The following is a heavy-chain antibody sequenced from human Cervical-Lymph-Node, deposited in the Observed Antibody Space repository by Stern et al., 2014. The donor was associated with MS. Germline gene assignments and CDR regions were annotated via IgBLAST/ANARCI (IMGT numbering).Heavy chain of an antibody. CDR1: GFTFTNYW. CDR2: ISPDGRTT. V-gene: IGHV3-74*01. CDR3: FRGALTGQMSSFDY. D-gene: IGHD3-9*01. Sequence: VQLVESGGGLVQPGGSLRLSCEVSGFTFTNYWMHWLRQAPGMGLEGVSRISPDGRTTTYADSVKGRFTVSRDNAKKTVFLQMNSLRAEDSAVYYCFRGALTGQMSSFDYWGPGTLVTVSS. J-gene: IGHJ4*02.